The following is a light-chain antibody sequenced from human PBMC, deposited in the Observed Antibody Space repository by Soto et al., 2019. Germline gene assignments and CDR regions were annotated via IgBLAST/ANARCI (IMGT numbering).Light chain of an antibody. CDR1: QSLNNW. CDR2: KAY. V-gene: IGKV1-5*03. J-gene: IGKJ1*01. CDR3: QQYNSYSWT. Sequence: DIQMTQSPSTLSASVGDRVTITCRASQSLNNWLAWYQQKPRKAPKLLIYKAYSLESGVPSRFSGSGSGTEFTLTISSLQPDDFATYYCQQYNSYSWTFGQGTKVDIK.